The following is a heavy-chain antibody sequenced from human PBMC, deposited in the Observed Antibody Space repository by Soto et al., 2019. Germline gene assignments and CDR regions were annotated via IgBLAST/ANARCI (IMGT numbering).Heavy chain of an antibody. CDR3: APHIYRNHFWSEEA. J-gene: IGHJ5*02. V-gene: IGHV4-34*01. CDR2: INHTGST. Sequence: PSETLSLTCAVYGGSFSGYYWSCIRHPPGKGLEWIGEINHTGSTNYNPSLKSRVTISVDTSKNQFSLKLSSVTAADTAVYYCAPHIYRNHFWSEEAWGEGTWVTVSS. D-gene: IGHD3-3*01. CDR1: GGSFSGYY.